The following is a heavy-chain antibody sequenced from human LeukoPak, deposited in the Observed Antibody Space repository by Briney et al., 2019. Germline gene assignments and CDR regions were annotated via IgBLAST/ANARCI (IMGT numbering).Heavy chain of an antibody. Sequence: GGSLRLSCAASGFTFSSYWMSWVRQAPGKGLEWVANINEDGSEKYYVDSAKGRFTISRDNAKNSLYLQMNSLRAEDTAVYYCARDLRGSYYYYYGMDVWGQGTTVTVSS. J-gene: IGHJ6*02. CDR1: GFTFSSYW. CDR3: ARDLRGSYYYYYGMDV. CDR2: INEDGSEK. V-gene: IGHV3-7*01. D-gene: IGHD1-26*01.